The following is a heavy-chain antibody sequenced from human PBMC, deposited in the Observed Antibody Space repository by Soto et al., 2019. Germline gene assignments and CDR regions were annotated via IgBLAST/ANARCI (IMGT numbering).Heavy chain of an antibody. V-gene: IGHV3-23*01. CDR1: GFTFSSYA. CDR3: AKARSDRGPVSHEADY. J-gene: IGHJ4*02. Sequence: GGSLRLSCAASGFTFSSYAMSWVRQAPGKGLEWVSAISAGSNTKYYADAVKGRFTISRDNSKNTLYLQMNSLRAEDTALYYCAKARSDRGPVSHEADYWGQGTLVTVSS. CDR2: ISAGSNTK. D-gene: IGHD1-26*01.